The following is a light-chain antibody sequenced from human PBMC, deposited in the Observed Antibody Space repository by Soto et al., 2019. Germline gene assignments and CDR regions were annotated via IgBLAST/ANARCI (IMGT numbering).Light chain of an antibody. Sequence: DLQLTQSPSSLSASVGDRVTITCRVSQGISSYLNWYRQKPEKVPKFLIYSASNLQSGVQSRFSGSESATDFTLTISNPQSEDVATYYVDLPFGPGTKVDIK. CDR3: DLP. J-gene: IGKJ3*01. CDR2: SAS. CDR1: QGISSY. V-gene: IGKV1-27*01.